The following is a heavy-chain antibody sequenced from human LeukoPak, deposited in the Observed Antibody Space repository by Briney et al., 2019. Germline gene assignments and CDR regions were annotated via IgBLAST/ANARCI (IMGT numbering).Heavy chain of an antibody. CDR3: LRHEEEDGYNAKPFDF. CDR2: IYYSGNT. D-gene: IGHD5-24*01. Sequence: KPSETLSLTCTVSGGSISNSNYYWGWVRQPPRKGLEWIGTIYYSGNTYYNPSLKSRVTISVDTSKNQFSLRLTSVTAADTAVYFCLRHEEEDGYNAKPFDFWGQGNLVTVSS. CDR1: GGSISNSNYY. V-gene: IGHV4-39*01. J-gene: IGHJ4*02.